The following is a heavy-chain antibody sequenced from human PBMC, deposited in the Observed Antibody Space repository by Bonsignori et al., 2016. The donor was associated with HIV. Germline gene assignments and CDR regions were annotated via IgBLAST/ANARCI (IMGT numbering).Heavy chain of an antibody. CDR2: ISAYNGNT. D-gene: IGHD3-3*01. CDR3: ARVASGSYDFWSGYYGSYYYMDV. J-gene: IGHJ6*03. V-gene: IGHV1-18*01. Sequence: WVRQAPGQGLEWMGWISAYNGNTNYAQKLQGRVTMTTDTSTSTAYMELRSLRSDDTAVYYCARVASGSYDFWSGYYGSYYYMDVWGKGTTVTVSS.